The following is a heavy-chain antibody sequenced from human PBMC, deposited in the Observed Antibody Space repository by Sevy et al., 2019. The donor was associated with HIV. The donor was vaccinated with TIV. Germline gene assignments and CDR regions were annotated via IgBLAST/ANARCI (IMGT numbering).Heavy chain of an antibody. D-gene: IGHD3-9*01. CDR1: GITFSTSG. J-gene: IGHJ6*02. Sequence: GGSLRLSCVVSGITFSTSGMHWVRQAPGKGLEWVAVISYHGRDKFYADSVKGRSTISEDNSKNILYLQMISLRAEETAVYYCAKDFTGYNGMDVWGQGTMVTVSS. CDR2: ISYHGRDK. CDR3: AKDFTGYNGMDV. V-gene: IGHV3-30*18.